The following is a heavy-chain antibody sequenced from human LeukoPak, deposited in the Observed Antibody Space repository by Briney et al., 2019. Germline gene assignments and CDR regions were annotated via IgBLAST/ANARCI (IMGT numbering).Heavy chain of an antibody. CDR3: AKSVGTEPINWFDP. D-gene: IGHD1-1*01. V-gene: IGHV1-46*01. CDR2: IYPRDGST. J-gene: IGHJ5*02. CDR1: GYTFTNNY. Sequence: GASVKVSCKASGYTFTNNYLHWVRQAPGQGLEWMGMIYPRDGSTSYAQNFQGRVTVTRDTSTTTVHMELRGLRSEDTAVYYCAKSVGTEPINWFDPWGQGTLVTVSS.